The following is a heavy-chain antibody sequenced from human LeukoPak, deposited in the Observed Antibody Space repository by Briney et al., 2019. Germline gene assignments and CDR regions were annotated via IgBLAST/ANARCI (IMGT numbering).Heavy chain of an antibody. CDR3: VRDPALGVS. V-gene: IGHV3-7*01. J-gene: IGHJ5*02. CDR1: RFSISTYW. Sequence: GGSLRLSCAASRFSISTYWMSWVRQAPGKGLEWVANIKEDGSEKYYVDSVKGRFTISRDNAKNSLYLQMNSLRAEDSAVYYCVRDPALGVSCGQGTLVIVSS. D-gene: IGHD7-27*01. CDR2: IKEDGSEK.